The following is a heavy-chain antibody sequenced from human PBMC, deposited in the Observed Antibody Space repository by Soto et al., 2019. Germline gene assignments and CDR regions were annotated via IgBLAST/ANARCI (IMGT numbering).Heavy chain of an antibody. CDR1: GGTLSSYA. J-gene: IGHJ6*02. CDR2: IIPIFGTA. CDR3: ARDSTYYYAMDV. Sequence: SVKVSCKASGGTLSSYAISWVRQAPGQGLEWMGGIIPIFGTANYAQKFQGRVTITADESTSTAYMELSSLRSEDTAVYYCARDSTYYYAMDVWGQGTTVAVS. V-gene: IGHV1-69*13.